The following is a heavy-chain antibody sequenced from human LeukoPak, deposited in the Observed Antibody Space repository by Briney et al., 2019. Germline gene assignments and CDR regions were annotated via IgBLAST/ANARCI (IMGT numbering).Heavy chain of an antibody. V-gene: IGHV4-34*01. CDR2: ISHSGST. J-gene: IGHJ4*02. D-gene: IGHD5-12*01. Sequence: SETLSLTCAVYGGSFSGYYWSWIRQPPGKGLEWIGEISHSGSTNYNPSLKSRVIISVDTSKNQFSLKLSSVTAADTAVYYCAAQYSGYVRLDYWGQGTLVTVSS. CDR3: AAQYSGYVRLDY. CDR1: GGSFSGYY.